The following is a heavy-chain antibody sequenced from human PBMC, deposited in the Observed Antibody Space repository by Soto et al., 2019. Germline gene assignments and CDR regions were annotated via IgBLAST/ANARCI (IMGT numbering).Heavy chain of an antibody. CDR3: ARGRLPGGTVPSVWLLLEFDY. D-gene: IGHD4-17*01. Sequence: QVQLVESGGGVVQPGRSLRLSCAASGFTFSSYGMHWVRQAPGKGLEWVAVIWYDGSNKYYVDSVKGRFTISRDNSKNTLYLQMNSLRAEDTAVYYCARGRLPGGTVPSVWLLLEFDYWGQGTLVTVSS. V-gene: IGHV3-33*01. CDR2: IWYDGSNK. CDR1: GFTFSSYG. J-gene: IGHJ4*02.